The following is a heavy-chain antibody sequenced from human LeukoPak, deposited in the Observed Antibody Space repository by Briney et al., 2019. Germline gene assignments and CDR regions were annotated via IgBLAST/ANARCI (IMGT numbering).Heavy chain of an antibody. V-gene: IGHV1-69*04. CDR3: ARASSWGPFDY. CDR1: GGTFSSYA. D-gene: IGHD2-2*01. Sequence: ASVKVSCKASGGTFSSYAISWVRQAPGQGLEWMGRIIPILGIANYAQKFQGRVTITADKSTSTAYMELSSLRSEDTAVYYCARASSWGPFDYWGQGTLVTVSS. J-gene: IGHJ4*02. CDR2: IIPILGIA.